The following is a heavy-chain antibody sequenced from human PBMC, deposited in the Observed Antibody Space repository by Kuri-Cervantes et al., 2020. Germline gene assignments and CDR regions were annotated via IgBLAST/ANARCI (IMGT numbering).Heavy chain of an antibody. CDR3: ADGGSNWYNPFHH. Sequence: SQTLSLTCAVSGYSISSGYYWGWIRQPPGKGLEWIGTIYYSGATYSNPSLRSRVTISVDTSRNQYSLKVSPVTATDTAVYYCADGGSNWYNPFHHWGQGTLVTVSS. D-gene: IGHD6-13*01. CDR2: IYYSGAT. V-gene: IGHV4-38-2*01. J-gene: IGHJ4*02. CDR1: GYSISSGYY.